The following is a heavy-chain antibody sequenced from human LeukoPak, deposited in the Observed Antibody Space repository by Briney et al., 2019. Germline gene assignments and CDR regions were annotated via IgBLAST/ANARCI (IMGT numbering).Heavy chain of an antibody. D-gene: IGHD1-26*01. Sequence: SETLSLTCTVSGGSISSGSYYWSWIRQPAGKGLEWIGRIYTSGSTNYNPSLKSRVTISVDTSNNQISLKLPSVTAADTSVYFCASGKQGGAFDLWGLGTTVTVSS. CDR2: IYTSGST. J-gene: IGHJ3*01. V-gene: IGHV4-61*02. CDR3: ASGKQGGAFDL. CDR1: GGSISSGSYY.